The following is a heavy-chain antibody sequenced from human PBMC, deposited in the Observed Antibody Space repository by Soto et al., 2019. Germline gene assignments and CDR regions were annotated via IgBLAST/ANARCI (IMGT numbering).Heavy chain of an antibody. D-gene: IGHD3-10*01. V-gene: IGHV3-23*01. Sequence: GGSLRLSCAASGFTFSNYAMNWVRQAPGKGLEWVSGISDSGGNTYYADSVKGRFTISRDNSKNTLYLQMTSLRAEDTAVYHCAKDHFGSGGYRFDYWGQGTLVTVSS. CDR2: ISDSGGNT. J-gene: IGHJ4*02. CDR1: GFTFSNYA. CDR3: AKDHFGSGGYRFDY.